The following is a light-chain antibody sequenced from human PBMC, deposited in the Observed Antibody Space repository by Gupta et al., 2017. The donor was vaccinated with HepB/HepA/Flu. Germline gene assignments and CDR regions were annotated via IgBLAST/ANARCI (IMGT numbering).Light chain of an antibody. CDR3: QQSYSTPPRT. V-gene: IGKV1-39*01. J-gene: IGKJ5*01. CDR1: QSISSY. Sequence: DIQLTQSPSSLSASVGDRVTITCRASQSISSYLNWYQQKPGKAPKLLIYAASSLQSGVPSRCSGSGSGTEFTLTISSLQPEDFSTYYCQQSYSTPPRTFGQGTRLEIK. CDR2: AAS.